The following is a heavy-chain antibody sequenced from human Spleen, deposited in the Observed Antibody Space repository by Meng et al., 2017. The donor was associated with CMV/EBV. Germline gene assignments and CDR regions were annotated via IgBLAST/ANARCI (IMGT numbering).Heavy chain of an antibody. J-gene: IGHJ5*02. CDR1: FSNAW. Sequence: FSNAWMSWVRQAPGKGLEWVGHIKTRPDGGTTDYAAPVKGRFIISRDDSKNTLYLQMNSLKTEDTAVYYCTTGPPQGFRFLLEDWFDPWGQGTLVTVSS. CDR3: TTGPPQGFRFLLEDWFDP. CDR2: IKTRPDGGTT. V-gene: IGHV3-15*01. D-gene: IGHD3-3*01.